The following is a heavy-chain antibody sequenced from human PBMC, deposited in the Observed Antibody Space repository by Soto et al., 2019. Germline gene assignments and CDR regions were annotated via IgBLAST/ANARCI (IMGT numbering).Heavy chain of an antibody. Sequence: ASVKVSCKASGYTFTGYYMHWVRQAPGQGLEWMGWINPNSGGTNYAQKFQGWVTMTRDTSISTAYMELSRLRSDDTAVYYCAMGADIVVVTAVSYGMDVWGQGTTVTVSS. V-gene: IGHV1-2*04. CDR2: INPNSGGT. CDR3: AMGADIVVVTAVSYGMDV. J-gene: IGHJ6*02. CDR1: GYTFTGYY. D-gene: IGHD2-21*02.